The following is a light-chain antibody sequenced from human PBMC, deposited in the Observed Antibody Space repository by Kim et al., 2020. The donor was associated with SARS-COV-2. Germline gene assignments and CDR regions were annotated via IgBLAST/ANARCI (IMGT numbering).Light chain of an antibody. V-gene: IGKV1-12*01. J-gene: IGKJ4*01. CDR3: QQAHNFPVT. Sequence: ASVGDRVTITCRASQGISNLLAWYQQKPGKAPKLLIYSAATLQSGVPSRFSGSGFGTEFTLTIDSLQPEDLATYYCQQAHNFPVTFGGGTKVDIK. CDR1: QGISNL. CDR2: SAA.